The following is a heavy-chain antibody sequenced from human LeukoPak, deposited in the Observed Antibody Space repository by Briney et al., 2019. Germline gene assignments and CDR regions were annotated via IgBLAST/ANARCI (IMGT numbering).Heavy chain of an antibody. Sequence: ASVKVSCKASGYTFTGYYMHWVRQAPGQGLEWMGWINPNSGGTNYAQKFQGRVTMTRDTSISTAYMELSRLRSDDTAVYYCARDGSSSGYYYYYYYMDVWGKGTTVTVSS. J-gene: IGHJ6*03. CDR1: GYTFTGYY. V-gene: IGHV1-2*02. CDR2: INPNSGGT. D-gene: IGHD6-6*01. CDR3: ARDGSSSGYYYYYYYMDV.